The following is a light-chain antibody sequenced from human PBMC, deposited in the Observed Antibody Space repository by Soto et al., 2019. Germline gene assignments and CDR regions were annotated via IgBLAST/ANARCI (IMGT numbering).Light chain of an antibody. CDR3: QQYNSYSRT. CDR1: QSISSW. Sequence: DIQMTQSPSTLSASIGDRVTITCRASQSISSWLAWYQQKPGKAPHLLIYNTSTLESGVPSRFSGSGSGTEFTLSVTRLQPDDFATYYCQQYNSYSRTFGQGTKVEV. V-gene: IGKV1-5*01. CDR2: NTS. J-gene: IGKJ1*01.